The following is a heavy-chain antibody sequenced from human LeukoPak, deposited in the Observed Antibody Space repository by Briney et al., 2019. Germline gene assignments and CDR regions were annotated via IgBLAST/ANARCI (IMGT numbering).Heavy chain of an antibody. V-gene: IGHV4-34*01. CDR1: GGSFSGYY. Sequence: PSETLSLTCAVYGGSFSGYYWSWIRQPPGKGLEWIGEINHSGSTNYNPSLKSRVTISVDTSKNQFSLKLSSVTAADTAVYYCARGLRVRGVDFDYWGQGTLVTVSS. CDR2: INHSGST. CDR3: ARGLRVRGVDFDY. D-gene: IGHD3-10*01. J-gene: IGHJ4*02.